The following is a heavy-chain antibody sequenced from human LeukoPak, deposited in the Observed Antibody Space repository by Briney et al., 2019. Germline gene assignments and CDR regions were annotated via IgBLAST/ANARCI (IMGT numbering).Heavy chain of an antibody. V-gene: IGHV3-23*01. CDR3: AKDRAYFDY. CDR1: GFTVSSNY. Sequence: PGGSLRLSCAASGFTVSSNYMSWVRQAPGKGLEWVSAISGSGGSTYYADSVKGRFTISRDNSKNTLYLQMNSLRAEDTAVYYCAKDRAYFDYWGQGTLVTVSS. D-gene: IGHD3-10*01. J-gene: IGHJ4*02. CDR2: ISGSGGST.